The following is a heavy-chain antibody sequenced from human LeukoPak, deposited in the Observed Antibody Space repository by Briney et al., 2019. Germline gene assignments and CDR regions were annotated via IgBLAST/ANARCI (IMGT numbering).Heavy chain of an antibody. J-gene: IGHJ4*02. CDR2: IYYSGST. Sequence: SETLSLTCTVSGGSISSSSYYWGWIRQPPGKGLEWIGSIYYSGSTYYNPSLKSRVTISVDTSKNQFSLKLSSVTAADTAVYYCARDGVYSSGPFDYWGQGTLVTVSS. CDR3: ARDGVYSSGPFDY. D-gene: IGHD6-19*01. CDR1: GGSISSSSYY. V-gene: IGHV4-39*07.